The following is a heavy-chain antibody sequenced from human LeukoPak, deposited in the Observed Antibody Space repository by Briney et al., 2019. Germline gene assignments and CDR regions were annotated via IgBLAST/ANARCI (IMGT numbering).Heavy chain of an antibody. CDR1: GYNFASYW. V-gene: IGHV5-51*01. Sequence: GESLKISCKGSGYNFASYWIGWVRQMPGKGLEWMGIIYPGDSATRYSPSFQGQVTLSADKSISTAYLQWSSLKASDTAMYYCARRGYYVSSGSYDYWGQGTLVTVSS. D-gene: IGHD3-22*01. CDR2: IYPGDSAT. CDR3: ARRGYYVSSGSYDY. J-gene: IGHJ4*02.